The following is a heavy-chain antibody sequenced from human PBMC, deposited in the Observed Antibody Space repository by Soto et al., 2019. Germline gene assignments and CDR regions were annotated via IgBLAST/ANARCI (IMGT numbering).Heavy chain of an antibody. D-gene: IGHD2-2*01. CDR1: GYTFTSYY. J-gene: IGHJ5*02. CDR3: ARVVAARSYWFDP. Sequence: QVQLVQSGAEVKKPGASVKVSCKASGYTFTSYYMHLVRQAPGQGLEWMGIIDPSGGSTSYAQKFQGRVTMTRDTSTSTVYLELSSLRSEDTAVYYCARVVAARSYWFDPWGQGTLVTVSS. V-gene: IGHV1-46*01. CDR2: IDPSGGST.